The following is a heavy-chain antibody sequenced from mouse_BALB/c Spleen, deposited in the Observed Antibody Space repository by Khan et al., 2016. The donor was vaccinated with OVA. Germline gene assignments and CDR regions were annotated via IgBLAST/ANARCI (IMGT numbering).Heavy chain of an antibody. D-gene: IGHD1-1*01. CDR2: IDPYNGGN. V-gene: IGHV1S135*01. Sequence: VQLKESGPELVKPGASVKVSCKASGYSFTDYNMFWVKQSHGKSLEWIGYIDPYNGGNXYNQKFEGKATLTVDKSSSTAFMHLNSLTSEDSAVYYCALVYSYGSGFDYWGHGTTVTVSS. J-gene: IGHJ2*01. CDR3: ALVYSYGSGFDY. CDR1: GYSFTDYN.